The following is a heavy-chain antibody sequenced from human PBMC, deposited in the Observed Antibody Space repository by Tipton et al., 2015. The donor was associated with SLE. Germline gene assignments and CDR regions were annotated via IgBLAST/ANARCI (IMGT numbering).Heavy chain of an antibody. J-gene: IGHJ2*01. CDR3: AGRGYSSNWSSFDV. D-gene: IGHD6-19*01. CDR1: EFRFSSFW. V-gene: IGHV3-53*01. Sequence: SLRLSCAASEFRFSSFWMSWVRQAPGKGLEWVSVIYTGGATHYADSVKGRFTVSRDNSNLYLQMNSLGAEDTAVYYCAGRGYSSNWSSFDVWGRGTLVTVSS. CDR2: IYTGGAT.